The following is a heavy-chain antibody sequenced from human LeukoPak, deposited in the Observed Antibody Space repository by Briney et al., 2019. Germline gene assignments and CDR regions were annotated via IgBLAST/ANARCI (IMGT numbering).Heavy chain of an antibody. CDR2: IYYGGST. J-gene: IGHJ4*02. CDR3: AGHAGYSSSWYDY. V-gene: IGHV4-39*01. Sequence: SGTLSLTCTVSGGSISSGDYYWGWIRQPPGKGLEWIGSIYYGGSTYYNPSLKSRVTISVDTSKNQFFLKLSSVTAADTAVYYCAGHAGYSSSWYDYWGQGTLVTVSS. CDR1: GGSISSGDYY. D-gene: IGHD6-13*01.